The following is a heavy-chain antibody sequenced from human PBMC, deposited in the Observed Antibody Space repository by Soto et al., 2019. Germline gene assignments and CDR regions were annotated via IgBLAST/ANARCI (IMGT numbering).Heavy chain of an antibody. V-gene: IGHV1-69*12. D-gene: IGHD5-12*01. Sequence: QVQLVQSGAEVRQPASSVKVSCKTSGGTFSSYAISWVRQAPGQGLEWMGGIVPIVDTSTYAQKFQGRVTIPAEESTSTVYMELSSLRSDDTAVYYCVSVVAIPGYPDNWGQGTLVTVSS. CDR3: VSVVAIPGYPDN. J-gene: IGHJ4*02. CDR1: GGTFSSYA. CDR2: IVPIVDTS.